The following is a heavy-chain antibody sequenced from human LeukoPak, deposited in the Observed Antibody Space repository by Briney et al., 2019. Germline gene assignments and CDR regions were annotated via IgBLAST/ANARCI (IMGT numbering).Heavy chain of an antibody. CDR2: IYQSETA. V-gene: IGHV4-38-2*02. CDR1: GYSISSGYF. CDR3: ARAGYSSGWFYWYFDL. D-gene: IGHD6-19*01. Sequence: SETLSLTCTVSGYSISSGYFWGWMRQPPGKGLEWIGSIYQSETAHYNPSLKSRVTISVDTSKNQFSLKLSSVTAADTAVYYCARAGYSSGWFYWYFDLWGRGTLVTVSS. J-gene: IGHJ2*01.